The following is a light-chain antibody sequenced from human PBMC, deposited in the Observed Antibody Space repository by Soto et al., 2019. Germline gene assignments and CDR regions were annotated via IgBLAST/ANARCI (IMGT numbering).Light chain of an antibody. CDR2: DAS. Sequence: EIVLTQSPATLSLSPGERATLSCRASQSFSSYLAWYQQKPGQAPRLLIYDASNRATGIPARFSGSGSGTDFTLTISSLEPEDFAVYYCQQRSNWPLTFGGGTKVDIX. CDR1: QSFSSY. V-gene: IGKV3-11*01. J-gene: IGKJ4*01. CDR3: QQRSNWPLT.